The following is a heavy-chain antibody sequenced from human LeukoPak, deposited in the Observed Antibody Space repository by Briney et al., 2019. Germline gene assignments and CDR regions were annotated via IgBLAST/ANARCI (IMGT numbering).Heavy chain of an antibody. J-gene: IGHJ6*02. D-gene: IGHD6-13*01. V-gene: IGHV1-8*01. CDR3: AKTSPSSSWYGHYYYYGMDV. Sequence: ASVKVSCKASGYTFTSYDINWVRQATGQGLEWMGWMNPNSGNTGYAQKLQGRVTMTRNTSISTAYMELSSLRSEDTAVYYCAKTSPSSSWYGHYYYYGMDVWGQGNTVTVSS. CDR2: MNPNSGNT. CDR1: GYTFTSYD.